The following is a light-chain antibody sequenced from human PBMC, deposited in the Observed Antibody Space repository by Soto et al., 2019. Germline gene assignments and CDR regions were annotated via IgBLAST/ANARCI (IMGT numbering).Light chain of an antibody. CDR1: SSDIGIWDC. CDR3: SSFSTTYTDLV. J-gene: IGLJ2*01. CDR2: DGN. Sequence: QSARPQPASVSGSPGQSVTLPCTASSSDIGIWDCVSWYQQHPGKAPRLMIFDGNNRPSGISNRFSGSKSGNTASLTISGLQAEDEATYYCSSFSTTYTDLVFGGGTKLTVL. V-gene: IGLV2-14*03.